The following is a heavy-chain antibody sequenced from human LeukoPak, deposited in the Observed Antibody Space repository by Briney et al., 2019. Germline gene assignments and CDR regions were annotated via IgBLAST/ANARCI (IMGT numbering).Heavy chain of an antibody. CDR3: AGPVDPVDAFDI. V-gene: IGHV4-34*01. CDR1: GGSFSDYY. D-gene: IGHD5-24*01. J-gene: IGHJ3*02. CDR2: INHSGST. Sequence: SETLSLTCAVYGGSFSDYYWSWIRQPPGKGLEWIGEINHSGSTNYNPSLKSRVTISVDTSKNQFSLRLSSVTAADTAVYYCAGPVDPVDAFDIWGQGTMVTVSS.